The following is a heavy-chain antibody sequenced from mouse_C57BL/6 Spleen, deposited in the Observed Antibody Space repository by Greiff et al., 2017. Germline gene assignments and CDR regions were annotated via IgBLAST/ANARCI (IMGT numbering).Heavy chain of an antibody. D-gene: IGHD1-1*01. J-gene: IGHJ4*01. CDR2: IDPSDSYT. CDR3: ARHYYGSRGDYAMDY. V-gene: IGHV1-50*01. CDR1: GYTFTSYW. Sequence: VQLQQPGAELVKPGASVKLSCKASGYTFTSYWMQWVKQRPGQGLEWIGEIDPSDSYTNYNQKFKGKATLTVYTSSSTAYMQLSSLTSEDSAVYYCARHYYGSRGDYAMDYWGQGTSVTVSS.